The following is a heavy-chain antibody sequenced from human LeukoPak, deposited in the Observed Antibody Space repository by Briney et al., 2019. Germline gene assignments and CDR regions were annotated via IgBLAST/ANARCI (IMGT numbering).Heavy chain of an antibody. CDR2: IYYSGST. CDR1: GGSISSYY. V-gene: IGHV4-59*08. D-gene: IGHD5-24*01. Sequence: SETLSPTCTVSGGSISSYYWSWIRQPPGKGLEWIGYIYYSGSTNYNPSLKSRVTISVDTSKNQFSLKLSSVTAADTAVYHCARHGRDGHSRPFDYWGQGTLVTVSA. J-gene: IGHJ4*02. CDR3: ARHGRDGHSRPFDY.